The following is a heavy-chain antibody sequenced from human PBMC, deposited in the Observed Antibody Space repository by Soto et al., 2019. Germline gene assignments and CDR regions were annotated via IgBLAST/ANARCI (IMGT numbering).Heavy chain of an antibody. CDR2: IYYSGST. D-gene: IGHD3-10*01. Sequence: QLQLQESGPGLVKPSETLSLTCTVSGGSISSSSYYWGWIRQPPGKGLEWIGSIYYSGSTYYNPSLKSRVTISVDTSKNQFSLKLSSVTAADTAVYYCGGQWFGELPPNDAFDIWGQGTMVTVSS. J-gene: IGHJ3*02. CDR1: GGSISSSSYY. V-gene: IGHV4-39*01. CDR3: GGQWFGELPPNDAFDI.